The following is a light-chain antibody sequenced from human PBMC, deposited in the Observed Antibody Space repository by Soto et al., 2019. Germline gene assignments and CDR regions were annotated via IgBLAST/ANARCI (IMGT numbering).Light chain of an antibody. Sequence: DVHLTQSPSSLSASVGDRVTLTCRASESVGASLAWYQQKPGRAPKLLIHGASTADSDVPIRFSGSGSGTEFTLTISSLQPGDVGTYFCQQYYEYSTFGQGTRLEI. CDR3: QQYYEYST. CDR1: ESVGAS. V-gene: IGKV1-5*01. J-gene: IGKJ2*01. CDR2: GAS.